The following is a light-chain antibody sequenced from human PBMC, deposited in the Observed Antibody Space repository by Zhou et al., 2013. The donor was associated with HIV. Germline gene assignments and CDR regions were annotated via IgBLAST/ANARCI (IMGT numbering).Light chain of an antibody. V-gene: IGKV3-20*01. CDR2: GAS. Sequence: EIVLTQSPGTLSLSPGERATLSCRASQSVSSSYLAWYQQKPGQAPRLLIYGASTRATGIPARFSGSGSGTEFTLTISSLQSEDFAAYYCQQYGTSPRSFGQGTNLEIK. J-gene: IGKJ2*04. CDR3: QQYGTSPRS. CDR1: QSVSSSY.